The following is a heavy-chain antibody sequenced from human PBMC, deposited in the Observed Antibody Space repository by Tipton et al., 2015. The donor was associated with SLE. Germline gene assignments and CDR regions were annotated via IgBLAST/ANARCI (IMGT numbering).Heavy chain of an antibody. CDR2: INHSGST. J-gene: IGHJ6*03. CDR3: TRGVRGYYDYSYMDV. CDR1: GGSFSGYY. D-gene: IGHD3-10*02. Sequence: TLSLTCAVYGGSFSGYYWSWIRQPPGKGLEWIGEINHSGSTNYNPSLKSRVTISRDTSGKQVSLKLSSVTAADTVVYYCTRGVRGYYDYSYMDVWGKGTTVTISS. V-gene: IGHV4-34*01.